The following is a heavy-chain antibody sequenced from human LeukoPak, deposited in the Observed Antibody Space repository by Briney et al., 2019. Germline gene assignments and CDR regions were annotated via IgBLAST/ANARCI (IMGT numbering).Heavy chain of an antibody. CDR2: INPNSGGT. CDR3: ARDSPSHYYDSSGSLDY. Sequence: ASVKVSCKASGYTFTGYYMHWVRQAPGQGLEGMGWINPNSGGTNYAQKFQCRVTMTRDTSISTAYMALSRLTSDATAVYYCARDSPSHYYDSSGSLDYWGQGTLVTVSS. V-gene: IGHV1-2*02. J-gene: IGHJ4*02. D-gene: IGHD3-22*01. CDR1: GYTFTGYY.